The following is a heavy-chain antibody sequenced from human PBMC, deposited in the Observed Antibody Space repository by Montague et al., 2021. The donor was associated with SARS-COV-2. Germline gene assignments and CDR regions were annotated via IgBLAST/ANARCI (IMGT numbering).Heavy chain of an antibody. CDR3: ARLGDGVVPSTIRGVGPNYSYYDMDV. V-gene: IGHV4-34*01. J-gene: IGHJ6*03. D-gene: IGHD2-15*01. Sequence: SEILSLTCAVHGGSFSTYSWNWIRQPPGKGLEWIGEIHHGGSTNYNPSLKSRVTIPADTSKNQFTLKLTSVSAADTAVYYCARLGDGVVPSTIRGVGPNYSYYDMDVWGKGTTVTVSS. CDR1: GGSFSTYS. CDR2: IHHGGST.